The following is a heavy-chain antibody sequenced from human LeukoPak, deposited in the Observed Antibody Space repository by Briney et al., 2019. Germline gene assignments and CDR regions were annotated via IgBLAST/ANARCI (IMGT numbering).Heavy chain of an antibody. V-gene: IGHV1-69*05. Sequence: WASVKVSCKASGGTFSSYAISWVRQAPGQGLEWMGGTIPIFGTANYAQKFQGRVTITTDESTSTAYMELSSLRSEDTAVYYCARDPLIDSGSYQYFDYWAREPWSPSPQ. CDR1: GGTFSSYA. CDR3: ARDPLIDSGSYQYFDY. J-gene: IGHJ4*02. D-gene: IGHD1-26*01. CDR2: TIPIFGTA.